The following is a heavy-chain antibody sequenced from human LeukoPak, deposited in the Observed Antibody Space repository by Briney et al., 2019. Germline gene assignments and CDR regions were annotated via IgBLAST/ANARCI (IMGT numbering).Heavy chain of an antibody. CDR1: GYSFTSYW. V-gene: IGHV5-51*01. CDR2: IYPGDSDT. J-gene: IGHJ3*02. D-gene: IGHD3-22*01. CDR3: ARLLQYYYDSSGYDAFDI. Sequence: GESLKISCKGSGYSFTSYWIGWVRQMPGKGLEWMGIIYPGDSDTRYSPSVQGQVTISADKSISTAYLQWSSLKASDTAMYYCARLLQYYYDSSGYDAFDIWGQGTMVTVSS.